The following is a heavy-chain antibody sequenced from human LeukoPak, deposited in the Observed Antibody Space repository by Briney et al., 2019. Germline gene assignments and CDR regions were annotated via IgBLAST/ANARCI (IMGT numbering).Heavy chain of an antibody. CDR2: TSTIGSST. Sequence: GGSMRLSCAGSGFTFSDYYISWIRQAPGKGLEWISYTSTIGSSTYFADSVKGRFTISRDNSKNTLYLQMNSLRAEDTAVYYCAKDGRRGVVVVAATPFYWGQGTLVTVSS. J-gene: IGHJ4*02. D-gene: IGHD2-15*01. CDR3: AKDGRRGVVVVAATPFY. V-gene: IGHV3-23*01. CDR1: GFTFSDYY.